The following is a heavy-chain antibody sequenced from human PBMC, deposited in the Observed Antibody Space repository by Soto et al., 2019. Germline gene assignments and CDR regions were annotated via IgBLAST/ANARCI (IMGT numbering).Heavy chain of an antibody. CDR1: GITISNYP. J-gene: IGHJ1*01. CDR3: VPEDGGYPSTAQH. Sequence: EVQLLESGGGLVQPGGSLRLSCAASGITISNYPMTWVRQAPGKGLDWVSGISGSGDRTYYADSAKGRFTISKDISRNSLSLQLDSVGVEDTGVYFCVPEDGGYPSTAQHWGQGTLVTVSS. V-gene: IGHV3-23*01. CDR2: ISGSGDRT. D-gene: IGHD3-22*01.